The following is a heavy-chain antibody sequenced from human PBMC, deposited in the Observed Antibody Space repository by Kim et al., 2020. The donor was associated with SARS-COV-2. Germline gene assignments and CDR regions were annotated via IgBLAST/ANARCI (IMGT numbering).Heavy chain of an antibody. J-gene: IGHJ4*02. V-gene: IGHV4-59*08. D-gene: IGHD3-10*01. CDR2: IYYSGTT. Sequence: SETLSLTCTVSGGSIENYYWSWIRQPPGKGLQWIGYIYYSGTTSYNPSLKGRVTMSVDTPKNQISLKLTSVTAADTAVYYCARRPQYYYSSGPFDSGGQG. CDR1: GGSIENYY. CDR3: ARRPQYYYSSGPFDS.